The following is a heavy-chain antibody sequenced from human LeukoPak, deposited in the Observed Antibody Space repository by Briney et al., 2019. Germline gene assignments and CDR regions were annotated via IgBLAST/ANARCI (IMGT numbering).Heavy chain of an antibody. J-gene: IGHJ4*02. D-gene: IGHD3-3*01. V-gene: IGHV1-18*01. CDR2: ISAYNGNT. CDR3: ARTWSGWGYYFDY. Sequence: ASVKVSCKASGGTFSSYAISWVRQAPGQGLEWMGWISAYNGNTNYAQKLQGRVTMTTDTSTSTAYMELRSLRSDDTAVYYCARTWSGWGYYFDYWGQGTLVTVSS. CDR1: GGTFSSYA.